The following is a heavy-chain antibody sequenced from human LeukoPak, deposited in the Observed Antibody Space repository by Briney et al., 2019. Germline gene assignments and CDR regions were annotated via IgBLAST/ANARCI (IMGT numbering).Heavy chain of an antibody. V-gene: IGHV4-59*01. D-gene: IGHD2-15*01. CDR2: IYYSGGT. CDR3: SRGRMAASATGPFDM. CDR1: GGSINGYY. J-gene: IGHJ3*02. Sequence: PSETLSLTCTASGGSINGYYWNWIRQPPGGGLEWIGYIYYSGGTDYNPSLKSRVTISVDTSKNQFYLRLSSVTAADTAVYYCSRGRMAASATGPFDMWGQGTMVIVSS.